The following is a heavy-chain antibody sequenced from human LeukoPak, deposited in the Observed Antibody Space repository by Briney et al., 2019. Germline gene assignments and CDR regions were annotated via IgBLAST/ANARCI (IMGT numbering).Heavy chain of an antibody. CDR2: IYYSGST. D-gene: IGHD4-17*01. Sequence: PSETLSLTCTVSGGSISSSSYYWGWIRQPPGKGLEWIGSIYYSGSTYYNPSLKSRVTISVDTSKNQFSLKLTSVTAADTAEYYCVRRDYGDYKSFDYWGQGTLVSVSS. CDR1: GGSISSSSYY. J-gene: IGHJ4*02. CDR3: VRRDYGDYKSFDY. V-gene: IGHV4-39*01.